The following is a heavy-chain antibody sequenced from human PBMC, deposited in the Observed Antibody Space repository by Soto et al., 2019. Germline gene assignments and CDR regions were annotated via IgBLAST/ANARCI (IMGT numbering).Heavy chain of an antibody. V-gene: IGHV3-23*01. CDR1: GFTFGSYA. J-gene: IGHJ4*02. Sequence: GGSLRLSWAASGFTFGSYAMSWVRQAPGKGLEWVSAISGSGGSTYYADSVKGRFTISRDNSKNTLYLQMNSLRAEDTAVYYCAKGEVVPAELDYWGQGTLVTVSS. CDR2: ISGSGGST. D-gene: IGHD2-2*01. CDR3: AKGEVVPAELDY.